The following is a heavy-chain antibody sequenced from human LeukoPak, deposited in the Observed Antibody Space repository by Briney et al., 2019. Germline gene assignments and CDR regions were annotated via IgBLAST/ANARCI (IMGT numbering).Heavy chain of an antibody. CDR3: ARGYSGYDPTYFDY. Sequence: SETLSLTCTVSGGSISSYYWSWIRQPPGKGLEWIGYMYYSGNTKYNPSLKSRVTISGDTSKKQFSLKLSSVTAADTAVYYCARGYSGYDPTYFDYWGQGTLVTVSS. CDR2: MYYSGNT. J-gene: IGHJ4*02. V-gene: IGHV4-59*01. D-gene: IGHD5-12*01. CDR1: GGSISSYY.